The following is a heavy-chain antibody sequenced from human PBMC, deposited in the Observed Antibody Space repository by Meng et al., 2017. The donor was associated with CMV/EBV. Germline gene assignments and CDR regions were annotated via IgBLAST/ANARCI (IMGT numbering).Heavy chain of an antibody. V-gene: IGHV1-69*10. CDR1: GGTFSSYA. CDR3: AMSITIFGVVTHYYYYYGMDV. J-gene: IGHJ6*02. D-gene: IGHD3-3*01. CDR2: IIPTLGIA. Sequence: SVKVSCKASGGTFSSYAISWVRQAPGQGLEWMGGIIPTLGIANYAQKFQGRVTITADKSTSTAYMELSSLRSEDTAVYYCAMSITIFGVVTHYYYYYGMDVWGQGTTVTVSS.